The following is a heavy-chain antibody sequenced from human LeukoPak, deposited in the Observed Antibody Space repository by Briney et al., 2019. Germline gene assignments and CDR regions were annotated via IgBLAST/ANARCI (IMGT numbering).Heavy chain of an antibody. Sequence: PLETLSLTCTVSGGSISSYYWSWIRQPPGKGLEWIGYIYYSGSTNYNPSLKSRVTISVDTSKNQFSLKLSSVTAADTAVYYCATSQIGIGELLSGYYYYYGMDVWGQGTTVTVSS. J-gene: IGHJ6*02. CDR1: GGSISSYY. CDR3: ATSQIGIGELLSGYYYYYGMDV. V-gene: IGHV4-59*08. CDR2: IYYSGST. D-gene: IGHD3-10*01.